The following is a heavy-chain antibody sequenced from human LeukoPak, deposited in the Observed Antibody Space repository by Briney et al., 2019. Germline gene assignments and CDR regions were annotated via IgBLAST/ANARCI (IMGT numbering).Heavy chain of an antibody. J-gene: IGHJ3*02. Sequence: PSETLSLTCTVSGGSISSYYWSWIRQPPGKGLEWIGYIYYSGSTNYNPSLKSRVTISVDTSKNQFSLKLSSVTAADTAVYYCAISSGFGAFDIWGQGTMVTVSS. V-gene: IGHV4-59*12. CDR1: GGSISSYY. D-gene: IGHD6-19*01. CDR3: AISSGFGAFDI. CDR2: IYYSGST.